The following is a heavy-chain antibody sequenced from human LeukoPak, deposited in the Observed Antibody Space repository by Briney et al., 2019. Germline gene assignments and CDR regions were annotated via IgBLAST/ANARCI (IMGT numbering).Heavy chain of an antibody. D-gene: IGHD6-13*01. Sequence: SETLSLTCAVFRGSFSAYYWSWIRQPPGKGLEWIGEINHSGSTNYNPSLKSRVPISMDTPKNQVSLRLTAVTAADTAVYYCARGLTGPREAAASRVALGHWGQGTLVTVSS. CDR3: ARGLTGPREAAASRVALGH. CDR1: RGSFSAYY. CDR2: INHSGST. J-gene: IGHJ4*02. V-gene: IGHV4-34*01.